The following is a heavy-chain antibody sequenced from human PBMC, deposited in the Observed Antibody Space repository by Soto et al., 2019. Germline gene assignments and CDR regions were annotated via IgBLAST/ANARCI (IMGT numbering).Heavy chain of an antibody. D-gene: IGHD3-10*01. J-gene: IGHJ6*02. CDR3: ATGRGVRGVIITTYYYYGLDV. CDR2: INHSGST. CDR1: GGSFSGYY. V-gene: IGHV4-34*01. Sequence: LSLTCAVYGGSFSGYYWSWIRQPPGKGLEGIGEINHSGSTNYNPSLKSRVTISVDTSKNQFSLKLSSVSAADTAVYYCATGRGVRGVIITTYYYYGLDVWGQGTTVTVSS.